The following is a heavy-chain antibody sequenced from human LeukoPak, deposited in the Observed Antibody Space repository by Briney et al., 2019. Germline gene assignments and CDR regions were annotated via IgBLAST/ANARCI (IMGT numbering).Heavy chain of an antibody. V-gene: IGHV3-23*01. CDR2: ISGSGGST. D-gene: IGHD2-21*02. Sequence: HPGGSLRLSCAASGFTFSDYGMNWVRQAPGEGLEWVSIISGSGGSTYYTDSVKGRFTISRDNSKNTLYLQMNSLRAEDTAVYYCAKEQQMVTEDRFFPIDYWGQGTLVTVSS. J-gene: IGHJ4*02. CDR1: GFTFSDYG. CDR3: AKEQQMVTEDRFFPIDY.